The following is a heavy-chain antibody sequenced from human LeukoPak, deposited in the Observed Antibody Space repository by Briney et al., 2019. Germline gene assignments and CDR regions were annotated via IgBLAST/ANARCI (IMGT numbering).Heavy chain of an antibody. V-gene: IGHV4-59*12. CDR1: GGSISSYY. CDR3: ATDYYYDSSGYYYLGY. D-gene: IGHD3-22*01. Sequence: SETLSLTCTVSGGSISSYYWSWIRQPPGKGLEWIGYIYYSGSTNYNPSLKSRVTISVDTSKNQFSLKLSSVTAADTAVYYCATDYYYDSSGYYYLGYWGQGTLVTVSS. CDR2: IYYSGST. J-gene: IGHJ4*02.